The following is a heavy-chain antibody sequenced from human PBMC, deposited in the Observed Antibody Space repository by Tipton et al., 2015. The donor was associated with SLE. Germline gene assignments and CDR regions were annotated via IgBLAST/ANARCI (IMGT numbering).Heavy chain of an antibody. CDR1: GGSISSYY. V-gene: IGHV4-59*12. CDR3: ATYSSSWSSFDY. CDR2: MYYSGST. J-gene: IGHJ4*02. D-gene: IGHD6-13*01. Sequence: LRLSCTVSGGSISSYYWSWIWQPPGKGLEWIGYMYYSGSTKYNPSLKSRVTISVDTSKNQFSLKLSSVTAADTAVYYCATYSSSWSSFDYWGQGTLVTVSS.